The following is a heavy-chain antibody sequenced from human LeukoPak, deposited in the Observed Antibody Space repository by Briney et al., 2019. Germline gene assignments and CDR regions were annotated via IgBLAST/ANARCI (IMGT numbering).Heavy chain of an antibody. V-gene: IGHV4-59*01. Sequence: SETLSLTCTVSGGSISSYYWSWIRQPAGKELEWIGYIYYTGSTHYNPSLKSRVTISVDRSRNQFSLKLTSVTAADTAVYYCARVGLRQQAGYYFDYWGQGTLVTVSS. CDR3: ARVGLRQQAGYYFDY. D-gene: IGHD6-13*01. CDR1: GGSISSYY. CDR2: IYYTGST. J-gene: IGHJ4*02.